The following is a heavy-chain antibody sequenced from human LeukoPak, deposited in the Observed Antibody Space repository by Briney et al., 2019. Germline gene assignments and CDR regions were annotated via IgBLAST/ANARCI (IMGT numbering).Heavy chain of an antibody. CDR3: AKAIAAPVWYFDL. CDR2: ISGRGDST. J-gene: IGHJ2*01. Sequence: GGSLRLSCAASRFTFSSYAMSWVRQAPGKGLEWVSTISGRGDSTYYADSVKGRFTISRDNSRNTLYLQKNTLRTEDTAIYYCAKAIAAPVWYFDLWGQGTLATVSS. CDR1: RFTFSSYA. D-gene: IGHD6-13*01. V-gene: IGHV3-23*01.